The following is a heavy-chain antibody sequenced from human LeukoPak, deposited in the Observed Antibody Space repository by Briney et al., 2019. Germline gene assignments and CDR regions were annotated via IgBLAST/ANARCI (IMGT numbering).Heavy chain of an antibody. V-gene: IGHV3-30*19. CDR2: ILYDGTNK. J-gene: IGHJ4*02. Sequence: QPGGSLRLSCAASGFIFSHYGMHWVRQAPGKGLEWVAVILYDGTNKYYAESVKGRFTISRDNSKSTLYLQMNSLRPEDTAVYYCARGWPPDSWGQGALVTVSS. CDR1: GFIFSHYG. D-gene: IGHD5-24*01. CDR3: ARGWPPDS.